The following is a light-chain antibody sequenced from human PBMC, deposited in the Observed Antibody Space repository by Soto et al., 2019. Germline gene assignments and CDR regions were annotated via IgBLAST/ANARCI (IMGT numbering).Light chain of an antibody. CDR2: DAS. CDR3: HQYGISPPVT. CDR1: QSVSSY. J-gene: IGKJ5*01. V-gene: IGKV3-11*01. Sequence: EIVLTQSPATLSLSPGERATLSCRASQSVSSYLAWYQQKPGQAPRLLIYDASNRATGIPARFSGSGSGTDFTLTINRLEPEDFAVYYCHQYGISPPVTFGQGTRLEIK.